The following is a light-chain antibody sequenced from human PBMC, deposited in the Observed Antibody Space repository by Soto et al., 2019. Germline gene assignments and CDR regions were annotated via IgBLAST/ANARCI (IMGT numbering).Light chain of an antibody. Sequence: SQMTQSPSSLSASVGDRVTITCRASQSLNNYLNWYQQKPGKATNFLIYTASSVQRGVPSRFSGSGSGTDVTLTISSLQPEEFATYYCLQSYSSARTFGGGTKVEIK. CDR2: TAS. V-gene: IGKV1-39*01. CDR3: LQSYSSART. CDR1: QSLNNY. J-gene: IGKJ4*01.